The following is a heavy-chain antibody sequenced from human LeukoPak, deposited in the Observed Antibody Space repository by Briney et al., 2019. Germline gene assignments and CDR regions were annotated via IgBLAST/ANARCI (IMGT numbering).Heavy chain of an antibody. Sequence: PGGSLRLSCAASGFTFSSYEMNWVRQGPGKGLEWLSYISSSGSSIYYADSVKGRFTISRDNAKNSLYLQMNSLRAEGTAVYYCARDPRCSSMSCYRSSFYGMDVWGQGTTVTVSS. D-gene: IGHD2-2*01. V-gene: IGHV3-48*03. CDR3: ARDPRCSSMSCYRSSFYGMDV. CDR1: GFTFSSYE. CDR2: ISSSGSSI. J-gene: IGHJ6*02.